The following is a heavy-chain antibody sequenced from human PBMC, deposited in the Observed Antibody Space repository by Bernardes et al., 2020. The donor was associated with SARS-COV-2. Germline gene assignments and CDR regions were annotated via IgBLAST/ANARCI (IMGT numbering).Heavy chain of an antibody. Sequence: SLRLPRATSGFTFDDYAMHWVRQAPGMGLQWVSGISWNSGTIGYADSVKGRFTISRDNAKNSLCLQMNSLRAEDTALYYCAKDAEYCTNGVCYILEDWGQGTLVTVSS. CDR3: AKDAEYCTNGVCYILED. D-gene: IGHD2-8*01. V-gene: IGHV3-9*01. J-gene: IGHJ4*02. CDR1: GFTFDDYA. CDR2: ISWNSGTI.